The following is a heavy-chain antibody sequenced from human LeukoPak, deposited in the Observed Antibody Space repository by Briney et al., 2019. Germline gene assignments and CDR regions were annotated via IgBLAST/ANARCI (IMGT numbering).Heavy chain of an antibody. CDR1: GGSFSGYY. Sequence: PSETLSLTCAVYGGSFSGYYWSWLRQPPGKGLEWIGEINHSGSTNYNPSLKSRVTISVDTSKNQFSLKLSSVTAADTAVYYCASCYGDYVSTNDAFDIWGQGTMVTVSS. V-gene: IGHV4-34*01. CDR3: ASCYGDYVSTNDAFDI. D-gene: IGHD4-17*01. CDR2: INHSGST. J-gene: IGHJ3*02.